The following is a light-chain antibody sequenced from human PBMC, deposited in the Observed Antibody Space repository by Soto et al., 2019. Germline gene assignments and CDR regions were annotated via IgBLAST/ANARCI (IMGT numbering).Light chain of an antibody. CDR2: EVS. CDR1: SSDIGGYNY. Sequence: QSALTQPPSASGSPGQSVTISCTGTSSDIGGYNYVSWYQQHPGKAPKFMIYEVSKRPSGVPDRFSGSKSGNTAFLTVSGLQAEDEADYYCSSYAGSNLYVFGTWTKLNVL. CDR3: SSYAGSNLYV. V-gene: IGLV2-8*01. J-gene: IGLJ1*01.